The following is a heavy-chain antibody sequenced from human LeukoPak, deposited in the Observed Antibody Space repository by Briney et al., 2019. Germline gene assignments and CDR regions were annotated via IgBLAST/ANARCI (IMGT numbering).Heavy chain of an antibody. CDR2: INTNTGDP. CDR3: AVFDPTPNAQADFDY. V-gene: IGHV7-4-1*02. CDR1: GYTFTTYA. Sequence: GASVKVSCKASGYTFTTYALNWVRLAPGQGLEWMGWINTNTGDPTYAQGFTGRFVFSLDTSVSTAYLQISSLKAEDTAVYYCAVFDPTPNAQADFDYWGQGTLVTVSS. D-gene: IGHD3-9*01. J-gene: IGHJ4*02.